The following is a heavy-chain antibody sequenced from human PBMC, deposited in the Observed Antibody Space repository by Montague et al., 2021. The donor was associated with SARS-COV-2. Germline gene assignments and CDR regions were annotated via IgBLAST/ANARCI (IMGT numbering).Heavy chain of an antibody. CDR3: ARSYYDILTAYYTPFDY. V-gene: IGHV2-70*04. CDR2: IDWXDDK. Sequence: PALVKPTQTLTLTCTFSGFSLSTSGVGVGWIRQPPGKALEWLARIDWXDDKFYSTSLKTRLTISKDTSKNQVVLTMTNMDPVDTATYYCARSYYDILTAYYTPFDYWGQGTLVTVSS. D-gene: IGHD3-9*01. CDR1: GFSLSTSGVG. J-gene: IGHJ4*02.